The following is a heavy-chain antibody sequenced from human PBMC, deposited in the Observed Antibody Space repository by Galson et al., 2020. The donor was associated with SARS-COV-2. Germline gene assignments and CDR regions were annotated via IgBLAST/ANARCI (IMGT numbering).Heavy chain of an antibody. D-gene: IGHD3-10*01. CDR1: GFTFSTYN. CDR3: ARDAALGMIRGVGHFDY. J-gene: IGHJ4*02. V-gene: IGHV3-21*01. CDR2: ISTSGSYI. Sequence: GESLKISCAASGFTFSTYNINWVRQAPGKGLEWVSSISTSGSYIYYSDSVKGRFTISRDNAKNSLYLQMNSLRAEDTAVYYCARDAALGMIRGVGHFDYGGQGTLVTVSS.